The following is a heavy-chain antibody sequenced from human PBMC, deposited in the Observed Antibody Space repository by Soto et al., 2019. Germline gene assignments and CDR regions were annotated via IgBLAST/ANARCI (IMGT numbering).Heavy chain of an antibody. CDR3: ARDLGGGGDTYYYGMDV. D-gene: IGHD2-21*02. J-gene: IGHJ6*02. CDR1: GGSISSGGYY. V-gene: IGHV4-31*03. Sequence: LSLTCTVSGGSISSGGYYWSWIRQHPGKGLEWIGYIYYSGSTYYNPSLKSRVTISVDTSKNQFSLKLSSVTAADTAVYYCARDLGGGGDTYYYGMDVWGQGTTVTVSS. CDR2: IYYSGST.